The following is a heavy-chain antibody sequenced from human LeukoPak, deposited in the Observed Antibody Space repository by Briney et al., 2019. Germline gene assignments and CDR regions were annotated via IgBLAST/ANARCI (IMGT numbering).Heavy chain of an antibody. D-gene: IGHD2/OR15-2a*01. J-gene: IGHJ3*02. V-gene: IGHV3-23*01. CDR2: ISGSGVT. CDR1: GFTFSTSA. CDR3: AKIGGHFLHPGAFDI. Sequence: GSLRLSCAGSGFTFSTSAMTWVRQAPGKGLEWVSGISGSGVTDYADTVKGRFTISRDNSKNTLYLQMNSLRAEDTAVYYCAKIGGHFLHPGAFDIWGQGTMVTVSS.